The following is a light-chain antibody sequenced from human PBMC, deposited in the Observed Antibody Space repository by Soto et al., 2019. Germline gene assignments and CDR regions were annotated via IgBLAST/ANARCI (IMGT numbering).Light chain of an antibody. Sequence: QSVLTQPASVSWSPGQSITISCTGTSSDVGAYNYVSWYQQHPGKVPKLMIYDVSNRPSGVSNRFSGSKSGNTASLTISGLQAEDEADYYCSSFTTSSHVVFVVGTKVTVL. V-gene: IGLV2-14*01. CDR1: SSDVGAYNY. CDR2: DVS. J-gene: IGLJ2*01. CDR3: SSFTTSSHVV.